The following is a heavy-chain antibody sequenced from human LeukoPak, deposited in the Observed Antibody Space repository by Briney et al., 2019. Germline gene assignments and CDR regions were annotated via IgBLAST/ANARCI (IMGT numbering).Heavy chain of an antibody. CDR1: GGYVNRGTFF. J-gene: IGHJ4*02. CDR2: ISNSGST. V-gene: IGHV4-61*01. CDR3: ARSPSGYHFDS. Sequence: SETLSLTCAVSGGYVNRGTFFWTWIRKPPGKGLEWIGYISNSGSTNYHPSLKSRVTISSDTSKTQFTLKLTSVTAADTAVYYCARSPSGYHFDSWGQGTLVTVSS. D-gene: IGHD3-22*01.